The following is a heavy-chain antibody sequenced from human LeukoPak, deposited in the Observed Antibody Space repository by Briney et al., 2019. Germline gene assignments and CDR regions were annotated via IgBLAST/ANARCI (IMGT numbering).Heavy chain of an antibody. Sequence: TGGSLRLSCAASGFTFSSYWMHWVRQAPGKGLVWVSRINSDGSSTGYADSVKGRFTISRDNAKNTLYLQMNSLRAEDTAVYYCAREGLIVGATCFDYWGQGTLVTVSS. D-gene: IGHD1-26*01. CDR3: AREGLIVGATCFDY. CDR2: INSDGSST. V-gene: IGHV3-74*01. CDR1: GFTFSSYW. J-gene: IGHJ4*02.